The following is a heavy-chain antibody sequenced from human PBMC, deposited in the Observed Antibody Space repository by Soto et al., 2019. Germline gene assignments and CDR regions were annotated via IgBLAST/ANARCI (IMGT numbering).Heavy chain of an antibody. CDR3: ARAYSGSYFDY. V-gene: IGHV4-61*01. CDR2: IYYSGST. Sequence: SETLSLTCTVSGGSVNSGIYYWSWIRQPPGKGLEWIGYIYYSGSTNYNPSLKSRVTISVDTSKNQFSLKLSSVTAADTAVYYCARAYSGSYFDYWGQGPLVTVSS. D-gene: IGHD1-26*01. J-gene: IGHJ4*02. CDR1: GGSVNSGIYY.